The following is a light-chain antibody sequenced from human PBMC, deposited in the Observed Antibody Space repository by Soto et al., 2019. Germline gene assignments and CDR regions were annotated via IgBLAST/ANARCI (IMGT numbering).Light chain of an antibody. J-gene: IGKJ1*01. Sequence: DIQMTQSPSTLSASVGDRVTITCRASQSISSWLAWYQQKPGKAPKPLIYKASSLESGVTSRFSGSGSGTEITLTISSLQPDDFETYYCQQKLTFGQGTKVEIK. CDR3: QQKLT. CDR2: KAS. V-gene: IGKV1-5*03. CDR1: QSISSW.